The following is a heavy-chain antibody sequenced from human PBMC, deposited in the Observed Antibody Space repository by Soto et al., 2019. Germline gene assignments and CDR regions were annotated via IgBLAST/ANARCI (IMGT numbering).Heavy chain of an antibody. Sequence: QVKLQESGPGLVKPSQTLSLSCTVSGGSIRSGGYYWSWIRQHPGKGLEWIGYIYYSGGTDYNPSLKSRVTMSLDKSKNQFSLRLTAVTAADTAVYFCATMHDYGDYAPFDNWGQGTLVTVAT. CDR2: IYYSGGT. CDR1: GGSIRSGGYY. J-gene: IGHJ4*02. V-gene: IGHV4-31*03. D-gene: IGHD4-17*01. CDR3: ATMHDYGDYAPFDN.